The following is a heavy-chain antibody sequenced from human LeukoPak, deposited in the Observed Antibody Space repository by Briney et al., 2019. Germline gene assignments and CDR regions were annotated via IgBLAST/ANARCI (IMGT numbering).Heavy chain of an antibody. V-gene: IGHV1-69*04. CDR3: ARGSYYYDSSGYSYYFDY. CDR2: IIPILGIA. CDR1: GYTFTSYY. J-gene: IGHJ4*02. Sequence: SVKVSCKASGYTFTSYYMHWVRQAPGQGLEWMGRIIPILGIANYAQKFQGRVTITADKSTSTAYMELSSLRSEDTAVYYCARGSYYYDSSGYSYYFDYWGQGTLVTVSS. D-gene: IGHD3-22*01.